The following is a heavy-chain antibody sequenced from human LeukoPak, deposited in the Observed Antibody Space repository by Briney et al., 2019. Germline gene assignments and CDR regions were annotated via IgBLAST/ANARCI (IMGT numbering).Heavy chain of an antibody. CDR3: TTPDLEYYFDY. V-gene: IGHV3-15*01. CDR1: GFTFSNAR. CDR2: IKSKTDGGTT. J-gene: IGHJ4*02. D-gene: IGHD3-3*01. Sequence: GGSLRLSCAASGFTFSNARMSWVRQAPGKGLEWVGRIKSKTDGGTTDYAAPVKGRFTISRDDSKNTLYLQMNSLKTEDTAVYYCTTPDLEYYFDYWGQGTLVTVSS.